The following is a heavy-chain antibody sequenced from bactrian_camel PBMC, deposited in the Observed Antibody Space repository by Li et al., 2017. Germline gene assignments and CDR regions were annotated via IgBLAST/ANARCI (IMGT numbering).Heavy chain of an antibody. CDR1: GGIFSTSC. CDR3: AAGITSRHNVLSPSEYDT. V-gene: IGHV3S53*01. CDR2: INNNGTT. J-gene: IGHJ4*01. Sequence: HVQLVESGGGSVQAGGSLKLSCAVSGGIFSTSCMGWFRQAPGQGRQLAAFINNNGTTGYPESVKGSFFISLDSAKTTLTLQMNSLQTEDTAVYTCAAGITSRHNVLSPSEYDTWGQGTQVTVS. D-gene: IGHD3*01.